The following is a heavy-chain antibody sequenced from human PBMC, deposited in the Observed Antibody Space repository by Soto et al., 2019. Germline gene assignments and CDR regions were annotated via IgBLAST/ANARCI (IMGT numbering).Heavy chain of an antibody. CDR3: AKDTDIVMVVAVNDH. V-gene: IGHV3-23*01. Sequence: EVQLLESGGGLVQPGGSLRLSCAASGFTFSSYAMTWVRQAPGKGLEWVSGISGSGASTFYADSVKGRFTISRDNSKNTLYLQIDSLRADDTAVYYCAKDTDIVMVVAVNDHWGQGTLVTVSS. CDR2: ISGSGAST. J-gene: IGHJ4*02. CDR1: GFTFSSYA. D-gene: IGHD2-15*01.